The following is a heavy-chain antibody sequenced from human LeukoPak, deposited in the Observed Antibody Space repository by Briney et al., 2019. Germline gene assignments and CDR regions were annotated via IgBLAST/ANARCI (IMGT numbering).Heavy chain of an antibody. CDR2: INHSGST. V-gene: IGHV4-34*01. J-gene: IGHJ3*02. CDR1: GGSFSGYY. D-gene: IGHD5-24*01. CDR3: ARGWRWLQKRGDAFDI. Sequence: SETLSLTCAVYGGSFSGYYWSWIRQPPGKGLEWIGEINHSGSTNYNPSLKSRVTISVDTSKNQFSLKLSSVTAADTAVYYCARGWRWLQKRGDAFDIWGQGTMVTVSS.